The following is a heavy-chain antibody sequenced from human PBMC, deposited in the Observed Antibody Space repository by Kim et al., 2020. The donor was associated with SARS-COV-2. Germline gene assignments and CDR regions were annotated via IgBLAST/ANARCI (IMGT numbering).Heavy chain of an antibody. CDR3: AKDSGNDYGDKLDY. V-gene: IGHV3-23*01. Sequence: AGSVKGRFTISLHTTKNTVYLPMNSRRAEDTAVYYCAKDSGNDYGDKLDYWGQGTLVTVSS. D-gene: IGHD4-17*01. J-gene: IGHJ4*02.